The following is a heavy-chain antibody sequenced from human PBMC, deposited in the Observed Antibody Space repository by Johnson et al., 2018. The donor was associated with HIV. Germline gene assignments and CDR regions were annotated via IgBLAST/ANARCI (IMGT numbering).Heavy chain of an antibody. CDR1: RFTFSNYG. V-gene: IGHV3-30*18. CDR3: AKPPSMGADAFDI. CDR2: ISYDGSNK. J-gene: IGHJ3*02. Sequence: QMLLVESGGGVVQPGRSLRLSCAASRFTFSNYGMHWVRQAPGKGLEWVAVISYDGSNKYFADSVKGRFTISRDNPKNTLYLQMNSLRAEDTGVYYCAKPPSMGADAFDIWGQGTMVTVSS. D-gene: IGHD3-16*01.